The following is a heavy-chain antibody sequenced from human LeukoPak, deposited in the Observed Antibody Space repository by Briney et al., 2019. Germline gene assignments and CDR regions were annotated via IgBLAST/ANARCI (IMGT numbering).Heavy chain of an antibody. V-gene: IGHV1-2*02. CDR2: INPNSGGT. Sequence: GASVTVSCKASGGTFSSYAISWVRQAPGQGLEWMGWINPNSGGTNYAQKFQGRVTMTRDTSISTAYMELSRLRSDDTAVYYCAEGYGYGYPHFWGQGTLVTVSS. CDR1: GGTFSSYA. CDR3: AEGYGYGYPHF. D-gene: IGHD5-18*01. J-gene: IGHJ4*02.